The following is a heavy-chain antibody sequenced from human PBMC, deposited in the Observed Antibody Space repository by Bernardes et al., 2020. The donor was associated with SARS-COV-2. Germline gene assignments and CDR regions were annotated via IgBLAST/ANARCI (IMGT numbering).Heavy chain of an antibody. CDR2: MNPNSGNT. V-gene: IGHV1-8*01. J-gene: IGHJ6*02. D-gene: IGHD2-2*01. CDR3: ARGRNLIVVVPAPYYYYGMDV. CDR1: GYTFTSYD. Sequence: ASVKVSCKASGYTFTSYDINWVRQATGQGLEWMGWMNPNSGNTGYAQKFQGRVTMTRNTSISTAYMELSSLRSEDTAVYYCARGRNLIVVVPAPYYYYGMDVWGQGTTVTVSS.